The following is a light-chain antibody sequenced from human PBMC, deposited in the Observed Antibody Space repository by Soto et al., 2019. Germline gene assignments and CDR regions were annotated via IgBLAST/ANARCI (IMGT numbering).Light chain of an antibody. CDR3: QQAHVFPLT. CDR2: AAS. Sequence: TQQTQSPSSLSASVGDRVTITCGASQDVNTWLAWYQQKPGRAPNLLIFAASSLQSGVPSRFSGNGSGTHFTLSISSLQPENFATNYCQQAHVFPLTFGGGTKVDIK. J-gene: IGKJ4*01. CDR1: QDVNTW. V-gene: IGKV1-12*01.